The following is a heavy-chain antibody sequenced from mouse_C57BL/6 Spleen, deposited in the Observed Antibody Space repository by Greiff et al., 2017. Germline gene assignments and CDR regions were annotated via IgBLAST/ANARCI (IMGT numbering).Heavy chain of an antibody. D-gene: IGHD2-1*01. J-gene: IGHJ1*03. Sequence: VQLQQSGAELVKPGASVKLSCKASGYTFTSYWMHWVKQRPGQGLEWIGMIHPNSGSTNYNEKFKSKATLTVDKSSSTAYMQLSSLTSEDSAVYYCARGGYGNYDFDVWGTGTTVTVSS. CDR1: GYTFTSYW. CDR3: ARGGYGNYDFDV. CDR2: IHPNSGST. V-gene: IGHV1-64*01.